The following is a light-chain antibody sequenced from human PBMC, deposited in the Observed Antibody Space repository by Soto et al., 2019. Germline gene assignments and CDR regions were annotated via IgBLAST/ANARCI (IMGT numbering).Light chain of an antibody. Sequence: QSALTQPASVSGSPGQSITISCTGTSSDVGAYNYVSWYQQHPGKAPKLMISGGSNRPSGVSNRFSGSKSGNTASLTISGLQADDEADYYCSSYTGSSTPWVFGGGTKVTVL. CDR2: GGS. CDR3: SSYTGSSTPWV. V-gene: IGLV2-14*01. CDR1: SSDVGAYNY. J-gene: IGLJ3*02.